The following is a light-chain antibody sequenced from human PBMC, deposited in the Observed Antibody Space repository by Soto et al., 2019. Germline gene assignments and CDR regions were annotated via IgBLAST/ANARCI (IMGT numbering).Light chain of an antibody. J-gene: IGKJ1*01. CDR2: LGS. CDR3: MQPLENFRT. Sequence: DIVMTQSPLSLPVTPGEPASISCRSSQSLLKSTGYNYLDWYLQKPGQSPQLLIYLGSNRASGVPDRFSGSGSDTYFTLEISRVEADDVGVYYCMQPLENFRTFGQGTKVDIK. CDR1: QSLLKSTGYNY. V-gene: IGKV2-28*01.